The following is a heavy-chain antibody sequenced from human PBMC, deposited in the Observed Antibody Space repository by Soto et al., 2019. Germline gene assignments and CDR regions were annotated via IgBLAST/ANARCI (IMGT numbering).Heavy chain of an antibody. V-gene: IGHV4-59*01. D-gene: IGHD5-12*01. CDR1: GGSISNYD. Sequence: PSETLSLTWTVSGGSISNYDWSLLRQPPGKGLEWIGYIYCSGSTNYNPSLKSRVTISVDTSKNQFSLKLSSVTAADTAVYYCARYSGYDRSDFDYWGQGTLVTVSS. J-gene: IGHJ4*02. CDR3: ARYSGYDRSDFDY. CDR2: IYCSGST.